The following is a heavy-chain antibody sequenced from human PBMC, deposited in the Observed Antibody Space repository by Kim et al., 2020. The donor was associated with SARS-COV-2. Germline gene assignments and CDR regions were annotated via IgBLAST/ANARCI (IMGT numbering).Heavy chain of an antibody. V-gene: IGHV4-4*02. J-gene: IGHJ4*02. Sequence: SETLSLTCAVSGGSISSDNWWSWVRQPPGKGLEWIGEIHHSESTHYNPSLKSRVTISLDKSKNQFSLRLSSVTAADTSVYYCARRQYYDSTGYWGYWGQGTVVTVSS. CDR3: ARRQYYDSTGYWGY. CDR1: GGSISSDNW. D-gene: IGHD3-22*01. CDR2: IHHSEST.